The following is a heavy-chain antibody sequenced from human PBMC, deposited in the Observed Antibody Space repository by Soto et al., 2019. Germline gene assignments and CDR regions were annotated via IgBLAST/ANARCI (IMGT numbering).Heavy chain of an antibody. V-gene: IGHV3-7*01. Sequence: GGSLRLSCAASGFTFSSYWMSWVRQAPGKGLEWVANIRQDGSKKYYADSVKGRFTISRDNAKNTLYLQMNSLRAEDTAVYYCARDQGEIGYCSGGSCCLDYWGQGTLVTVSS. CDR1: GFTFSSYW. J-gene: IGHJ4*02. CDR2: IRQDGSKK. CDR3: ARDQGEIGYCSGGSCCLDY. D-gene: IGHD2-15*01.